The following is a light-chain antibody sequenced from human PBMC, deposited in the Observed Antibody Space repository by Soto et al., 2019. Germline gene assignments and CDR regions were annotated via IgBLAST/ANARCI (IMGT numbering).Light chain of an antibody. J-gene: IGKJ4*01. CDR3: QQANSFPLT. Sequence: DIQMTQSPSSVSAYMGDRVTITSRASQAISSRLAWYQQKPGKAPKLLIYAASSLQSGVPSRFSGSGSGTDFTLTISSLQPEDFATYYCQQANSFPLTFGGGTMVEIK. V-gene: IGKV1-12*01. CDR2: AAS. CDR1: QAISSR.